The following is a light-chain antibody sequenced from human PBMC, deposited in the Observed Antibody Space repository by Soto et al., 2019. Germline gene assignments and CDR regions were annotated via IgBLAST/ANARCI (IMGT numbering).Light chain of an antibody. J-gene: IGKJ4*01. CDR1: QSVSSSY. Sequence: EIVLTQSPCTLSLSPGERATLSCRASQSVSSSYLAWYQQKPGQAPRLLIYGASSRATGIPARFSGSGSGTDFTLTISGLQSEDSAVYYCHQYNNWLALTFGGGTKVDIK. CDR3: HQYNNWLALT. V-gene: IGKV3-20*01. CDR2: GAS.